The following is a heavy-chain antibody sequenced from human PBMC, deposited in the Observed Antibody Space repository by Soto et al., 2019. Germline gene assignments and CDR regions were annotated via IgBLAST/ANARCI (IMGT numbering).Heavy chain of an antibody. CDR1: GYTFTELS. V-gene: IGHV1-24*01. CDR3: ATFRSSSWYR. J-gene: IGHJ4*02. Sequence: DSVKVSCKASGYTFTELSMHWVRQAPGKGLEWIGGFDPEAGETIYAQTFQGRFTMTGDTSTETAFMELSSLRSEDTAVYYCATFRSSSWYRWGPGTLVNVST. D-gene: IGHD6-13*01. CDR2: FDPEAGET.